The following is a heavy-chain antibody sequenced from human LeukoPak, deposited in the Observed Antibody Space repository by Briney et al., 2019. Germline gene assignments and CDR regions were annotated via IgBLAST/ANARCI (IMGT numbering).Heavy chain of an antibody. V-gene: IGHV1-18*01. J-gene: IGHJ4*02. Sequence: ASVKVSCKASGYTFTSYGISWVRQAPGQGLEWMGWISAYNGNTNYAQKLQGRVTMTTDTSTSTAYMELRSLRSDDTAVYYCARGTETYYYDGSGQASVYWGQGTLVTVSS. CDR2: ISAYNGNT. D-gene: IGHD3-22*01. CDR3: ARGTETYYYDGSGQASVY. CDR1: GYTFTSYG.